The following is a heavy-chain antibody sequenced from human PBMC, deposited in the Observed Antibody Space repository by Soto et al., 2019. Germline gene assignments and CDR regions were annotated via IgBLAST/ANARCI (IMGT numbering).Heavy chain of an antibody. CDR1: EFTFSNYG. D-gene: IGHD3-10*01. CDR3: ARDGEYSGNCMDV. CDR2: ILNDGSNR. V-gene: IGHV3-33*01. Sequence: QVQLVESGGGVVQPGRSLRLSCAASEFTFSNYGMQWVRQAPGKGLEWVAVILNDGSNRYHADSVKDRFTISRDNSKNTLYLQMNSLRAEDTAVYYCARDGEYSGNCMDVWGQGTTVTVS. J-gene: IGHJ6*02.